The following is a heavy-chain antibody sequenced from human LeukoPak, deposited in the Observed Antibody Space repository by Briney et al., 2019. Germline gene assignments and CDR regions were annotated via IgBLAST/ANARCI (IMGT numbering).Heavy chain of an antibody. CDR3: AKNLRFLEWANDAFDI. V-gene: IGHV3-23*01. CDR2: ITGSGLKT. J-gene: IGHJ3*02. CDR1: GFSFNSYA. D-gene: IGHD3-3*01. Sequence: TGGSLRLSCAGSGFSFNSYAMSWVRQAPGQGLEWVSAITGSGLKTYYADSVKGRFTISRDNSKNTLYLQMNSLRAEDTALYYCAKNLRFLEWANDAFDIWGRGTVVTVSS.